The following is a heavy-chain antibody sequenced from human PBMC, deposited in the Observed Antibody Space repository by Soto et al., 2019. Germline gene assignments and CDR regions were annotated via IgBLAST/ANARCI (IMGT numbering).Heavy chain of an antibody. CDR2: IYESGST. D-gene: IGHD3-10*01. CDR3: ARHPWRGYYGSGSYYKAFDI. Sequence: PPDTLSLTCTVSGGSISRSSYYWGWIRQPPGKGLDYIGSIYESGSTYYNPSLKSRVTISVDTSKNPFSLKLSSVTAADTAVYYCARHPWRGYYGSGSYYKAFDIWAQGTMVNVSS. CDR1: GGSISRSSYY. V-gene: IGHV4-39*01. J-gene: IGHJ3*02.